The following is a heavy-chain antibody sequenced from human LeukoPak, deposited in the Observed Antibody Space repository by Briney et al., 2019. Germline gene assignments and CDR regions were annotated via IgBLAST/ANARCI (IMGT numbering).Heavy chain of an antibody. CDR2: MSGSGGTT. J-gene: IGHJ4*02. CDR3: AKAPRVAADFHY. V-gene: IGHV3-23*01. Sequence: PGGSLRLSCAASGFTFSSYAMSWVRQAPGKGLEWVSTMSGSGGTTYYADSVKGRFTISRDNSKNTLYLQMNSLRAEDTAVYYCAKAPRVAADFHYWGQGTLVTVSS. D-gene: IGHD2-15*01. CDR1: GFTFSSYA.